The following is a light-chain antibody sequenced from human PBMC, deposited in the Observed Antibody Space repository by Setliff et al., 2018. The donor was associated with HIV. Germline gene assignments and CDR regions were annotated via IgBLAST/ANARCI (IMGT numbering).Light chain of an antibody. V-gene: IGLV2-14*03. Sequence: QSALTQPASVSGTPGQSITISCIGTNSDVGGYNYVSWYQPHPGKAPKLLIYDVSDRPSGVSRRFSGSKSGNTASLTISGLQAADEADYYCKSYTGSSPLYVFGSGTKVTVL. J-gene: IGLJ1*01. CDR3: KSYTGSSPLYV. CDR1: NSDVGGYNY. CDR2: DVS.